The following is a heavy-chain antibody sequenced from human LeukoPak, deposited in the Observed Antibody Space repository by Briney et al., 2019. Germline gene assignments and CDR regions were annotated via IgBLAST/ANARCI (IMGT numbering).Heavy chain of an antibody. CDR1: GGSFSGYY. Sequence: SETLSLTCAVYGGSFSGYYWSWIRQPPGKGLEWIGEINHSGSTNYNPSLKSRVTISVDTSKNQFSLKLSSVTAADTAVYYCARGLPRTRIQLWWGYWFDPWGQGTLVTVSS. CDR3: ARGLPRTRIQLWWGYWFDP. CDR2: INHSGST. D-gene: IGHD5-18*01. J-gene: IGHJ5*02. V-gene: IGHV4-34*01.